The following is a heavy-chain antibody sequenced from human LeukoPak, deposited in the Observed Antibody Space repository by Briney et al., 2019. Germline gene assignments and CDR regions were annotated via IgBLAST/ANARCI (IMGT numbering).Heavy chain of an antibody. CDR2: IYSGGST. J-gene: IGHJ6*02. Sequence: PGGSLRLSCAASGFTVSSNYMSWVRQAPGKGLEWVSVIYSGGSTYYADSVKGRITISRDNSKNTLCLQMNSLRAEDTAVYYCASSYYDFWSGYPFYYYYGMDVWGQGTTVTVSS. D-gene: IGHD3-3*01. CDR3: ASSYYDFWSGYPFYYYYGMDV. V-gene: IGHV3-53*01. CDR1: GFTVSSNY.